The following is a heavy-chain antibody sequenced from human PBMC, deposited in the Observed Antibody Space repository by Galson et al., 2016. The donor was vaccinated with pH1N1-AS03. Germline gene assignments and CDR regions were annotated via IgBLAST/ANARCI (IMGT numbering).Heavy chain of an antibody. CDR2: IYYSGST. CDR3: ARDLGELLGWFDP. J-gene: IGHJ5*02. CDR1: GGSISNYY. Sequence: QVQLQESGPGLVKPSETLSLTCTVSGGSISNYYWTWIRQPPGKGLEWIGYIYYSGSTNYNPSLKSRVTISVATSKNQLSLKLGSVTAADTAVYYCARDLGELLGWFDPWGQGTLVTVSS. D-gene: IGHD1-26*01. V-gene: IGHV4-59*01.